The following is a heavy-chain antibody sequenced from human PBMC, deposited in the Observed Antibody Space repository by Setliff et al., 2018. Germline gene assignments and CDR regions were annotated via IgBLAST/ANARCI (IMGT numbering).Heavy chain of an antibody. CDR1: GGSFSGYY. D-gene: IGHD3-3*01. J-gene: IGHJ4*02. CDR3: ARVGITIFGVVIPFDY. Sequence: SDTLSLTCAVYGGSFSGYYWSWIRQPPGKGLEWIGEINHSGSTNYNPSLKSRVTISVDTSKNQFSLKLSSVTAADTAVYYCARVGITIFGVVIPFDYWGQGTLVTVSS. CDR2: INHSGST. V-gene: IGHV4-34*01.